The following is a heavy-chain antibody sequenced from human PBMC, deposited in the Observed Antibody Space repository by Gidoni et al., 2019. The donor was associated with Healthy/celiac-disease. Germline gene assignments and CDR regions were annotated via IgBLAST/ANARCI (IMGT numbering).Heavy chain of an antibody. CDR3: ASGLRGPFWSCYYSGWFDP. CDR2: SYSSGST. CDR1: GGSISSGGYY. V-gene: IGHV4-31*03. Sequence: QVQLQESGPGLGKPSQTLSLTCTVSGGSISSGGYYWSWFRQHPGKGLECIGYSYSSGSTYYNPSLKSRVTISVDTSKNQFSLKLSSLTAADTAVYYCASGLRGPFWSCYYSGWFDPWGQGTLVTVSS. D-gene: IGHD3-3*01. J-gene: IGHJ5*02.